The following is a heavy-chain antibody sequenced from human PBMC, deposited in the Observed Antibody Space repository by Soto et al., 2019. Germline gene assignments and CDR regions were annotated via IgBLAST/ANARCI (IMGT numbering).Heavy chain of an antibody. CDR2: MSGEGRT. CDR3: VKAYMAAVGANWLDP. V-gene: IGHV3-23*01. J-gene: IGHJ5*02. D-gene: IGHD6-13*01. CDR1: GFTFSDSV. Sequence: GGSLRLSCVGSGFTFSDSVMAWVRQAPGKGLEWLSVMSGEGRTRYALSVTGRFTISRDNSKNTLYLQMRSLRAEDAAAYYCVKAYMAAVGANWLDPWGQGTLVTVSS.